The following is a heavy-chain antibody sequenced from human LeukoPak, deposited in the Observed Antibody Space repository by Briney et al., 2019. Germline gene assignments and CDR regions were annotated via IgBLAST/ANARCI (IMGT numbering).Heavy chain of an antibody. D-gene: IGHD4-11*01. CDR1: GVTFSSYA. CDR2: ISGSGGST. CDR3: AKGTDYSSASPFDC. J-gene: IGHJ4*02. V-gene: IGHV3-23*01. Sequence: PGGSLRLSCAASGVTFSSYAMSWVRQAPGKGLEWVSAISGSGGSTYYADSVKGRFTISRDNSKNTLYLQMNSLRADDTAVYMCAKGTDYSSASPFDCWGQGTLVTVSS.